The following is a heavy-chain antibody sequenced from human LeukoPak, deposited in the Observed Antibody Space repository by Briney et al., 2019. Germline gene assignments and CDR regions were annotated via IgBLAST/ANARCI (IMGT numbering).Heavy chain of an antibody. V-gene: IGHV3-11*04. Sequence: GGSLRLSCAASGFTFSDYYMSWIRQAPGKGLEWVSYISSSGSTKYYADSVKGRFTISRDNAKKSLYLQMNSLRAEDTAVYYWAELGITTIGGVWGKGTTVTISS. J-gene: IGHJ6*04. CDR1: GFTFSDYY. D-gene: IGHD3-10*02. CDR2: ISSSGSTK. CDR3: AELGITTIGGV.